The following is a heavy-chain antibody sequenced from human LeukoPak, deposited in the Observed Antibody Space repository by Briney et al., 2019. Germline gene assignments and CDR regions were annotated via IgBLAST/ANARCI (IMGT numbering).Heavy chain of an antibody. CDR3: ARDRCGGDCYSASRRNAFDI. CDR2: INNVGSHI. D-gene: IGHD2-21*02. Sequence: KTGGSLRLSCAASGFTLSSSAMNWVRQAPGKGLEWVSSINNVGSHIYYAGSVKGRFTISRDNTKNSLYLQMNSLRAEDTAVYYCARDRCGGDCYSASRRNAFDIWGQGTMVTVSS. V-gene: IGHV3-21*01. J-gene: IGHJ3*02. CDR1: GFTLSSSA.